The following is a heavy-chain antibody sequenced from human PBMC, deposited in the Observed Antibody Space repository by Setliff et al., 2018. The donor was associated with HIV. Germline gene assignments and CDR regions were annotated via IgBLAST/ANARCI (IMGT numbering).Heavy chain of an antibody. J-gene: IGHJ3*02. CDR2: IYYSGTT. CDR1: GGSISSYY. V-gene: IGHV4-59*08. Sequence: SETLSLTCTVSGGSISSYYWSWIRQPPGKGLEWIGYIYYSGTTNYNPSLESRVTISVDTSKNQFSLKLSSVTAADTAVYYCARHWYSSSWYHVFDIWGQGTMVTVSS. D-gene: IGHD6-13*01. CDR3: ARHWYSSSWYHVFDI.